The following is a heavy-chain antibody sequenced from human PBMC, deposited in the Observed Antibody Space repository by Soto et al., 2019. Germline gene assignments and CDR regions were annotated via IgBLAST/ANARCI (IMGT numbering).Heavy chain of an antibody. D-gene: IGHD2-21*02. Sequence: QVKLVESGGGVVQPGRSLRLSCAASGFTFTSFAFHWVRQAPGKGLEWVTVISFDGSNQYYADSVKGRFTIARDDSKNTLYLQMNSLRTDDTAVYYCARGLETAPDFWGQGTLVTVAS. J-gene: IGHJ4*02. CDR1: GFTFTSFA. CDR2: ISFDGSNQ. CDR3: ARGLETAPDF. V-gene: IGHV3-30*03.